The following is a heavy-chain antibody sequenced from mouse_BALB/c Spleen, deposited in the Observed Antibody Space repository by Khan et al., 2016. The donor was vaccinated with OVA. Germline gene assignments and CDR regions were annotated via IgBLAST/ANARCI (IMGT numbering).Heavy chain of an antibody. Sequence: EVELVESGGDLVKPGGSLKLSCAASGFIFRSYGMPWVSQTPDKSLEWFATISSGGSYTYYPDSVKGRFTLSRDNAKITLSMQMSSLRSEDTAMFCCTKFITTTTKGYNAMDYWGQGTTVTVSS. CDR1: GFIFRSYG. CDR2: ISSGGSYT. J-gene: IGHJ4*01. D-gene: IGHD1-2*01. V-gene: IGHV5-6*01. CDR3: TKFITTTTKGYNAMDY.